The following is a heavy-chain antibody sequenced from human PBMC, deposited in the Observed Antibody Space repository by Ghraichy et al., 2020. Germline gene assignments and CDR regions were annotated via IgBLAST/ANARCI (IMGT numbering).Heavy chain of an antibody. D-gene: IGHD3-3*01. V-gene: IGHV1-18*04. CDR3: ARDGGPYYDFWSGQVY. CDR2: ISAYNGNT. J-gene: IGHJ4*02. Sequence: ASVKVSCKTSGYTFTSHVISCVRQAPGQGLEWMGWISAYNGNTNYAQKLQGRVTMTTDTSTSTAYMELRSLRSDDTAVYYCARDGGPYYDFWSGQVYWGQGTLVTVSS. CDR1: GYTFTSHV.